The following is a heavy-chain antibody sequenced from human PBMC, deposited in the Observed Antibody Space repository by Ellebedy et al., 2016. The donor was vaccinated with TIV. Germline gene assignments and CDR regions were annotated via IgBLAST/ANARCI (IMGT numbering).Heavy chain of an antibody. V-gene: IGHV3-15*01. CDR3: SADLNVWLAPFDH. D-gene: IGHD3-22*01. CDR2: IKSNTNGGAI. Sequence: GESLKISCAASGFTFSSYAMSWVRQAPGKGLEWVGRIKSNTNGGAIDYAAPVKGRFTISRDDSENTLYLQLNSLKTEDTAVYYCSADLNVWLAPFDHWGQGTLVTVSS. J-gene: IGHJ4*02. CDR1: GFTFSSYA.